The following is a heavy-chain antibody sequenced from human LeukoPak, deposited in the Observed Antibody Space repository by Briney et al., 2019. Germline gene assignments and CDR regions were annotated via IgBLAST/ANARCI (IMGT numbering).Heavy chain of an antibody. V-gene: IGHV1-69*04. CDR3: ARVLEMATAD. Sequence: SVTVSCKASGYTFTGYYMHWVRQAPGQGLEWMGRIIPILGIANYAQKFQGRVTITADKSTSTAYMELSSLRSEDTAVYYCARVLEMATADWGQGTLVTVSS. D-gene: IGHD5-24*01. J-gene: IGHJ4*02. CDR1: GYTFTGYY. CDR2: IIPILGIA.